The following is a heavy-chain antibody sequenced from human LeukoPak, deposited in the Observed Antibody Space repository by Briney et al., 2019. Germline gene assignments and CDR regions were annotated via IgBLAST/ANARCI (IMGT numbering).Heavy chain of an antibody. D-gene: IGHD2-2*01. CDR3: AITYASGLDY. V-gene: IGHV5-10-1*01. CDR2: IDPSDSYT. CDR1: GSSFTSFW. Sequence: GESLMISCKGSGSSFTSFWISRVRQMPGKGLEWMGKIDPSDSYTNYSPSFQGHVTISADKSISTAYLQWSSLKASDTAMYYCAITYASGLDYWGQGTLVTVSS. J-gene: IGHJ4*02.